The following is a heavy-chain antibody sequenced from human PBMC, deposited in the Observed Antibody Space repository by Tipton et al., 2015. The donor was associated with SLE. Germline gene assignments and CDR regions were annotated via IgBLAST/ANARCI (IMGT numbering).Heavy chain of an antibody. D-gene: IGHD3-3*01. CDR3: ARQWAQWWSGTYFDS. CDR1: GGSISTYY. CDR2: IYSSVGT. V-gene: IGHV4-59*08. J-gene: IGHJ4*02. Sequence: LRLSCTVSGGSISTYYWTWIRQPPGKGLEWIGYIYSSVGTSYNPSLRSRVTVSVDTSKNQFSLKLTSVTAADTAVYYCARQWAQWWSGTYFDSWGQGTRVTVSS.